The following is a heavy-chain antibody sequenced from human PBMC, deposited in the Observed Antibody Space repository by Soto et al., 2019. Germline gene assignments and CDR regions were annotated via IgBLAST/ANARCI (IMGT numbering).Heavy chain of an antibody. CDR3: AKDSISDRETFNFDS. V-gene: IGHV1-18*01. Sequence: ASVKVSCKASGYSFTRYGIGWARQAPGQGLEWMGWIDAYNGNTNYAQNLQGRLTLTTDTSTTTAYMELRSLRSNDTAIYYCAKDSISDRETFNFDSWGQGTLVTVSS. CDR1: GYSFTRYG. D-gene: IGHD1-26*01. CDR2: IDAYNGNT. J-gene: IGHJ4*02.